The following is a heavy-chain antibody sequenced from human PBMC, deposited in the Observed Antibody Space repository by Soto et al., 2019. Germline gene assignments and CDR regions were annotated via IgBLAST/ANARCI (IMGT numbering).Heavy chain of an antibody. CDR3: ARGSLIRFLEWLPPYFDN. J-gene: IGHJ4*02. CDR2: IYYSGST. Sequence: PSETLSLTCTVSGGSISSGDYYWSWIRQPPGKGLEWIGYIYYSGSTYYNPSLKSRVTISVDTSKNQFSLKLSSVTAADTAAYYCARGSLIRFLEWLPPYFDNWGQGTLVTVSS. CDR1: GGSISSGDYY. V-gene: IGHV4-30-4*01. D-gene: IGHD3-3*01.